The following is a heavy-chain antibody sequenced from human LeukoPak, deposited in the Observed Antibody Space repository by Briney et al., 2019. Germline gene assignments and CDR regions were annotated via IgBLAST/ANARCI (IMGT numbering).Heavy chain of an antibody. D-gene: IGHD4-11*01. CDR2: MHYSGST. CDR3: ARGNSNYVT. Sequence: PSETLSLTCSVSGGSISSYYWSWIRQPPGKGLEWIGYMHYSGSTNYNPSLKSRVTISVDTPKNQLSLKLSSVTAADTAVYYCARGNSNYVTWGQGTLVTVSS. CDR1: GGSISSYY. V-gene: IGHV4-59*08. J-gene: IGHJ5*02.